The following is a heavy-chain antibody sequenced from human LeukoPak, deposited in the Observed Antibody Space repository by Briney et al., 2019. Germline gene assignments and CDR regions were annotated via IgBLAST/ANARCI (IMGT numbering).Heavy chain of an antibody. J-gene: IGHJ4*02. Sequence: GGSLRLSCAASGFTFSDYYMSWIRHAPGKGLEWVSYISSSGNSISYADSVKGRFTISRDNAKNSLYLQMNSLRAEDTAVYYCARADDSSSGYFDYWGQGTLVTVSS. D-gene: IGHD6-6*01. CDR1: GFTFSDYY. V-gene: IGHV3-11*04. CDR3: ARADDSSSGYFDY. CDR2: ISSSGNSI.